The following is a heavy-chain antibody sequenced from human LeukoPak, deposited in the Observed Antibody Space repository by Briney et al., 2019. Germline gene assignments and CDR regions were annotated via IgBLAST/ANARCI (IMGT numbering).Heavy chain of an antibody. V-gene: IGHV1-46*01. CDR1: GYTFTTYY. J-gene: IGHJ4*02. D-gene: IGHD6-13*01. CDR2: INPSGGST. Sequence: GASVKVSCKASGYTFTTYYIHWVRQAPGQGLEWMGIINPSGGSTNYAQKFQGRVTMTRDTSTSTVYLELSSLRSEDTAVYYCASFIAVSIAAAGTHYFDYWGQGTLVTVSS. CDR3: ASFIAVSIAAAGTHYFDY.